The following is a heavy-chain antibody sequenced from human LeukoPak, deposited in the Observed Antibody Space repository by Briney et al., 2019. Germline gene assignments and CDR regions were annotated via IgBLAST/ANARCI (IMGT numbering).Heavy chain of an antibody. CDR3: ARVYCSGGSCHPGFDC. CDR2: IYYSGST. CDR1: GGSISSSSYY. V-gene: IGHV4-39*07. Sequence: SETLSLTCTVSGGSISSSSYYWGWIRQPPGKGLEWIGSIYYSGSTYYNPSLKSRVTISVDTSKNQFSLKLSSVTAADTAIYYCARVYCSGGSCHPGFDCWGQGTLVTVSS. D-gene: IGHD2-15*01. J-gene: IGHJ4*02.